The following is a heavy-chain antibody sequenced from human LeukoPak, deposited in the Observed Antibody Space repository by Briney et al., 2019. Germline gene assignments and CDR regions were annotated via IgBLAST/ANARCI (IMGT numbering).Heavy chain of an antibody. CDR2: IYYSGST. V-gene: IGHV4-61*08. J-gene: IGHJ5*02. CDR1: GGSISSGDYY. CDR3: ARGDIVVVPAASESYNWFDP. Sequence: SETLSLTCTVSGGSISSGDYYWSWIRQPPGKGLEWIGYIYYSGSTNYNPSLKSRVTISVDTSKNQFSLKLSSVTAADTAVYYCARGDIVVVPAASESYNWFDPWGQGTLVTVSS. D-gene: IGHD2-2*01.